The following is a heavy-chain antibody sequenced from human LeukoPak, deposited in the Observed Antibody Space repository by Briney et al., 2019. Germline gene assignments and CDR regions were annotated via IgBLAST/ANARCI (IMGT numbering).Heavy chain of an antibody. CDR1: GYTFTGYY. Sequence: ASVKVSCKAPGYTFTGYYMHWVRQAPGQGLEWMGWINPNSGGTKYAQKFQGRVTMTRDTSISTAYMELSRLRSDDTAVYYCARAMVRGVITVGYWGQGTLVTVTS. CDR3: ARAMVRGVITVGY. D-gene: IGHD3-10*01. J-gene: IGHJ4*02. V-gene: IGHV1-2*02. CDR2: INPNSGGT.